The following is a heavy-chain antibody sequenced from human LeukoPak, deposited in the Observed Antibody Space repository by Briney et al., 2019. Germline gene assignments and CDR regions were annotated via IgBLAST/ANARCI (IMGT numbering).Heavy chain of an antibody. CDR2: IIPIFGTA. J-gene: IGHJ3*02. V-gene: IGHV1-69*05. CDR1: GGTFSSYA. D-gene: IGHD1-26*01. Sequence: SVKVSCKASGGTFSSYAISWVRQAPGQGLEWMGGIIPIFGTANYAQKFQGRVTITTDESTSTAYMELSSLRSEDTAVYYCARTVFSGSYQDDAFGIWGQGTMVTVSS. CDR3: ARTVFSGSYQDDAFGI.